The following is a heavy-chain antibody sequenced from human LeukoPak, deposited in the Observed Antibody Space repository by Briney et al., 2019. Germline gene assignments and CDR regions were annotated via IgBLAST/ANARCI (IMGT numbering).Heavy chain of an antibody. CDR2: ISAYNGNT. Sequence: ASVKVSCKASGYTFTSYGISWVRQAPGQGLEWMGWISAYNGNTNYAQKLQGRVTMTTDTSTSTAYMELRSLRSDDTAVYYCARDFGYYYDSSGYSLDYWGQGALVTVSS. D-gene: IGHD3-22*01. CDR3: ARDFGYYYDSSGYSLDY. CDR1: GYTFTSYG. J-gene: IGHJ4*02. V-gene: IGHV1-18*01.